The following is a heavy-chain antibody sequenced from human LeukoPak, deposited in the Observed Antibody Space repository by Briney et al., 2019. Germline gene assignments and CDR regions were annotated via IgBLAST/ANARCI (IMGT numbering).Heavy chain of an antibody. V-gene: IGHV3-30*18. CDR3: AKGRSGWYPAWFDP. CDR1: GFTFSGYG. J-gene: IGHJ5*02. Sequence: GGSLRLSCAASGFTFSGYGMHWVRQTPAKGLEWVAVISYDGSNKYYADSVKGRFTISRDNSKNTLYLQMNSLRAEDTAVYYCAKGRSGWYPAWFDPWGQGTLVTVSS. CDR2: ISYDGSNK. D-gene: IGHD6-19*01.